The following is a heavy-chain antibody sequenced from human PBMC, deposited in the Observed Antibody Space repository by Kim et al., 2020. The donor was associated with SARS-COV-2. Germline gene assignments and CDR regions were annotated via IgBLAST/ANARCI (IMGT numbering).Heavy chain of an antibody. D-gene: IGHD5-12*01. V-gene: IGHV3-21*01. Sequence: GGSLRLSCAASGFTFSSYSMNWVRQAPGKGLEWVSSISSSSSYIYYADSVKGRFTISRDNAKNSLYLQMNSLRAEDTAVYYCARDCAMVATFYYYYYGMDVWGQGTTVTVSS. CDR1: GFTFSSYS. CDR3: ARDCAMVATFYYYYYGMDV. CDR2: ISSSSSYI. J-gene: IGHJ6*02.